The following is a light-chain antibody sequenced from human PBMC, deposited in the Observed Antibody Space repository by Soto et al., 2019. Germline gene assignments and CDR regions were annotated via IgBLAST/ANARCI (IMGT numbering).Light chain of an antibody. Sequence: DIPMTQSPSSLSASVGDRVTITCRASLTIGDSLSWFQQKAGKPPTLLIYGASALQSGVPARFSGSGSGTDFTHTISNMQREDFATYYCLQTYNLPRTFGQGTKVEFK. CDR2: GAS. V-gene: IGKV1-39*01. J-gene: IGKJ1*01. CDR3: LQTYNLPRT. CDR1: LTIGDS.